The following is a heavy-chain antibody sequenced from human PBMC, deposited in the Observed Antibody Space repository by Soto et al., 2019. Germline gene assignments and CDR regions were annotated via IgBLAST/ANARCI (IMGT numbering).Heavy chain of an antibody. Sequence: EVQLVESGGGLVQPGGSLRLSCAASGFIFSSYSMNWVRQAPGKGLEGVSYISSSSDTIYYADSVKGRFTISRDNAKNSLYLQTNSLRAEDTAVYYCARDPRYCSGGNCYSSYYYYYLDVWGIGTTVTVSS. V-gene: IGHV3-48*01. CDR3: ARDPRYCSGGNCYSSYYYYYLDV. J-gene: IGHJ6*03. D-gene: IGHD2-15*01. CDR2: ISSSSDTI. CDR1: GFIFSSYS.